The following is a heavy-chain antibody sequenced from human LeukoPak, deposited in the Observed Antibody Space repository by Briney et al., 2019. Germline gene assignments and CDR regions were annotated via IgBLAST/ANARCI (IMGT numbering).Heavy chain of an antibody. CDR3: ARVARGDYYYYYMDV. V-gene: IGHV3-74*01. CDR2: INSDGSST. J-gene: IGHJ6*03. Sequence: PGGSLRLSCAASGFTFSSYEMNWVRQAPGKGLVWVSRINSDGSSTTYADSVKGRFTISRDNAKNTLYLQMNSLRAEDTALYYCARVARGDYYYYYMDVWGKGTTVTVSS. CDR1: GFTFSSYE. D-gene: IGHD3-10*01.